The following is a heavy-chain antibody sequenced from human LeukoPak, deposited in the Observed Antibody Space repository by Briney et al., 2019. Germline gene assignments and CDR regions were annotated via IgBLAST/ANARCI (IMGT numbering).Heavy chain of an antibody. J-gene: IGHJ4*02. CDR2: ISSNGGST. Sequence: PGGSLRLSCSASGFTFSSYAMPWVRQAPGKGLEYVSAISSNGGSTYYADSVKGRFTISRDNSKNTLYLQMSSLRAEDTAVYYCVNLMTFSSLDYWGQGTLVTVSS. CDR3: VNLMTFSSLDY. V-gene: IGHV3-64D*09. CDR1: GFTFSSYA. D-gene: IGHD2/OR15-2a*01.